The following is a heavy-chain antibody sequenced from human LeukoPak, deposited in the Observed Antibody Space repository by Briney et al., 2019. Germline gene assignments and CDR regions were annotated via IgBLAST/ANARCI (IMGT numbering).Heavy chain of an antibody. CDR2: IKQDGSEK. Sequence: PGGSLRLSCAASGFTFSNAWMSWVRQAPGKGLQWVANIKQDGSEKYYVDSVKGRFTISRDNAKKSLYLQMNSLRAEDTAVYYCARDDDWNYEDYWGQGTLVTVSS. D-gene: IGHD1-7*01. CDR1: GFTFSNAW. CDR3: ARDDDWNYEDY. J-gene: IGHJ4*02. V-gene: IGHV3-7*01.